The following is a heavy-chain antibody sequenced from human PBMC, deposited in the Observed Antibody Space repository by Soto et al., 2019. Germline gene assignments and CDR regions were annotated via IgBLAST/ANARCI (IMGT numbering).Heavy chain of an antibody. J-gene: IGHJ4*02. D-gene: IGHD5-12*01. CDR3: ARHGGSSSYSGYDGFDY. V-gene: IGHV4-59*08. Sequence: QVQLQESGPGLVKPSETLSLTCTVSGGSISSHYWSWIRQPPGKGLEWIGYIYYSGSTNYNPSLKSRVTISVDTSRNQFSLKLSSVTAADTAVYYCARHGGSSSYSGYDGFDYWGRGTLVTVSS. CDR1: GGSISSHY. CDR2: IYYSGST.